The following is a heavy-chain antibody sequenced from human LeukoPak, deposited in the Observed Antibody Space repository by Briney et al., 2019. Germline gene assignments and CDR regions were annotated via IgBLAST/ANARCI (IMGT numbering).Heavy chain of an antibody. CDR1: GGSISSSSYY. Sequence: SETLSLTCTASGGSISSSSYYWGWIRQPPGKGLEWIGSIYYSGSTYYNPSLKSRVTISVDTSKNQFSLKLSSVTAADTAVYYCARGWSEYDFWSGYILKYYFDYWGQGTLVTVSS. J-gene: IGHJ4*02. CDR2: IYYSGST. V-gene: IGHV4-39*01. CDR3: ARGWSEYDFWSGYILKYYFDY. D-gene: IGHD3-3*01.